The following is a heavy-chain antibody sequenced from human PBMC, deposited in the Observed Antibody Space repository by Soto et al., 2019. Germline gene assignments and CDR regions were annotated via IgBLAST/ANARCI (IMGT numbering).Heavy chain of an antibody. V-gene: IGHV3-48*01. CDR2: IGLGSSTK. J-gene: IGHJ3*01. Sequence: GGSLRLSCAASGFTFSSYGMHWVRQAPGKGLEWVSYIGLGSSTKYYADSVEGRFTISRDNAKNSLYLQMNSLRAEDTAVYYWARDQLYYNDISGRPLNAFDVWGQGTMVTVSS. CDR1: GFTFSSYG. D-gene: IGHD3-22*01. CDR3: ARDQLYYNDISGRPLNAFDV.